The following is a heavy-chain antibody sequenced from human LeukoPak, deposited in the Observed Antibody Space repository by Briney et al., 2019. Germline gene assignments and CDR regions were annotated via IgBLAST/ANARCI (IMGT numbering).Heavy chain of an antibody. CDR1: GYTYTSYA. D-gene: IGHD6-19*01. CDR3: ARDRKAFVAGTGSRHNWFDP. J-gene: IGHJ5*02. Sequence: ASVKVSCKASGYTYTSYAMNWVRQAPGQGLEWMGWINTNTGNPTYAQGFTGRFVFSLDTSVSTAYLQISSLKAEDTAVYYCARDRKAFVAGTGSRHNWFDPWGQGTLVTVSS. V-gene: IGHV7-4-1*02. CDR2: INTNTGNP.